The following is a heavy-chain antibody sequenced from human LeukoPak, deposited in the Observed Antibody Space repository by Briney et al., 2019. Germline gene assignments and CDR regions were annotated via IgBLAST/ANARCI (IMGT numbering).Heavy chain of an antibody. J-gene: IGHJ6*02. CDR2: ISYDGSNK. CDR1: GFTFSSYG. V-gene: IGHV3-30*18. Sequence: PGGSLRLSCAASGFTFSSYGMHWVRQAPGKGLEWVAVISYDGSNKYYADSVKGRFTISRDNSKNTLYLQMNSLRAEDTAVYYCAKDRDGGKYYYYYGMDVWGQGTTVTVSS. D-gene: IGHD4-23*01. CDR3: AKDRDGGKYYYYYGMDV.